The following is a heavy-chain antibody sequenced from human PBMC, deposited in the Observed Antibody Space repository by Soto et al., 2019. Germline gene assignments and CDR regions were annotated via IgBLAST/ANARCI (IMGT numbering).Heavy chain of an antibody. J-gene: IGHJ6*02. CDR1: GFTFSSYS. CDR2: VCSSSNTI. V-gene: IGHV3-48*02. CDR3: ARPPSPELECVNYFDARDV. Sequence: EVQLVESGGDLVQPGGSLRLSCAASGFTFSSYSMNWVRQAPGKGLEWISYVCSSSNTIYYADSVKGRFTISRDNAKNSLFLQMNSLRYEDAAVYYWARPPSPELECVNYFDARDVWGLGTTVPVSS. D-gene: IGHD1-7*01.